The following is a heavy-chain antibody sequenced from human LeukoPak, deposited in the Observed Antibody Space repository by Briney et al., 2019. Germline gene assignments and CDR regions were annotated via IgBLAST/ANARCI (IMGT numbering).Heavy chain of an antibody. CDR3: ARIAPAASNYYDY. V-gene: IGHV1-2*02. CDR2: INPNSGGT. CDR1: GYSFTGYY. J-gene: IGHJ4*02. D-gene: IGHD2-2*01. Sequence: ASVKVSCKASGYSFTGYYMHWVRQAPGQGLEWMGWINPNSGGTNYAQKFQGRVTMTRATSISTAYMELSRLRSDDTAVYYCARIAPAASNYYDYWGQGTLVTVSS.